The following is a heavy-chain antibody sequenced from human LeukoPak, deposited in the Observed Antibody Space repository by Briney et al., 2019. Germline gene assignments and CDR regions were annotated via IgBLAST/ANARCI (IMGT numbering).Heavy chain of an antibody. CDR2: IKSKTDGGTT. CDR1: GFTFSDAW. CDR3: ARAGMDGGPNDY. D-gene: IGHD4-23*01. Sequence: GGSLRLSCAASGFTFSDAWMSWVRQAPGKGLEWVGRIKSKTDGGTTDYAAPVKGRFTISRDDSKNTLYLQMNSLRAEDTALYHCARAGMDGGPNDYWGQGTLITVSS. V-gene: IGHV3-15*05. J-gene: IGHJ4*02.